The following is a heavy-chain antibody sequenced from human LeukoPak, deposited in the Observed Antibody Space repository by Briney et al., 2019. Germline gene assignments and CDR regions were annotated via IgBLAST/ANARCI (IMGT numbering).Heavy chain of an antibody. CDR2: ITTRSSYM. CDR3: AKDRLTYYYNGMDV. Sequence: SGGSLRLSCAASGFTFSDYTMNWVRQAPGKGLEWVACITTRSSYMYYADSVKGRFTISRDNAKNSLYLQMNSLRAEDTAVYYCAKDRLTYYYNGMDVWGQGTTVTASS. D-gene: IGHD2-15*01. V-gene: IGHV3-21*01. J-gene: IGHJ6*02. CDR1: GFTFSDYT.